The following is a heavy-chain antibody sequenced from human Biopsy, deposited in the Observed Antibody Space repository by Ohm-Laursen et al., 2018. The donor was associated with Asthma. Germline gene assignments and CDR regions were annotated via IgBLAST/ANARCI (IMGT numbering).Heavy chain of an antibody. D-gene: IGHD3-9*01. V-gene: IGHV2-5*02. CDR3: ALSQDSGFDDHSPSWFDP. CDR1: GLSLRTPGVG. Sequence: TQTLTLTYSFSGLSLRTPGVGVGWIRQSPGKALEWLALIYWDDYNLFRPSLKRRLTITKDPSKNQVVLTMTKMDPVDSGTYYCALSQDSGFDDHSPSWFDPWGQGTLVTVSS. J-gene: IGHJ5*02. CDR2: IYWDDYN.